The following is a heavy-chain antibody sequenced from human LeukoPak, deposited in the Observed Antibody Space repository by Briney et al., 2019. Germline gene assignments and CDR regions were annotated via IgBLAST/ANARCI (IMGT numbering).Heavy chain of an antibody. V-gene: IGHV1-2*02. D-gene: IGHD2-15*01. Sequence: GASVKVSCKASGYTFTGYYMHWVRQAPGQGLEWMGWINPNSGGTNYAQKFQGRVTMTRDTSISTAYMELSRLRSDDTAVYYCARAGKTYCSGGSCYPQYYYYGMDVWGQGTTVTVSS. CDR1: GYTFTGYY. CDR3: ARAGKTYCSGGSCYPQYYYYGMDV. CDR2: INPNSGGT. J-gene: IGHJ6*02.